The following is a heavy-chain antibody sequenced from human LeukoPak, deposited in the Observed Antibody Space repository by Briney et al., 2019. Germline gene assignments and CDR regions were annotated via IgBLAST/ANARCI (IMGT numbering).Heavy chain of an antibody. Sequence: SETLSLTCTVSGGSISSYYWSWIRQPPGKGLEWIGYIYYSGSTYYNPSLKSRVTISVDTSKNQFSLKLSSVTAADTAVYYCARTGITMIVVAKADAFDIWGQGTMVTVSS. CDR1: GGSISSYY. CDR2: IYYSGST. J-gene: IGHJ3*02. CDR3: ARTGITMIVVAKADAFDI. D-gene: IGHD3-22*01. V-gene: IGHV4-59*12.